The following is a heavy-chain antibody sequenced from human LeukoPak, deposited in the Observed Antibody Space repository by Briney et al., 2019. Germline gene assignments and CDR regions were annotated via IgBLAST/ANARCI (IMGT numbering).Heavy chain of an antibody. V-gene: IGHV3-21*01. CDR3: ARPYCSSASCYGVDV. J-gene: IGHJ6*04. D-gene: IGHD2-2*01. CDR1: RCTLRSYS. CDR2: ISSTSSYI. Sequence: GGSLRLSCVPSRCTLRSYSMNWVRPAPPKGVEWVSSISSTSSYIYNADSVKGRFTISRDNAKNSLFLQMNSLRAEDTAVYYCARPYCSSASCYGVDVWGKGTTVTVSS.